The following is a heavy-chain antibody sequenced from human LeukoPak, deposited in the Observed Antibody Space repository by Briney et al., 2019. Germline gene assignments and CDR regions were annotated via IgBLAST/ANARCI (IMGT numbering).Heavy chain of an antibody. D-gene: IGHD6-13*01. V-gene: IGHV3-11*01. CDR1: GFTFSDYY. CDR3: ARGPRILAAGSYYFDY. Sequence: PGGSLRLSCAASGFTFSDYYMSWIRQAPGKGLEWVSYISSSGSTIYYADSVKGRFTISRDNAKNSLYLQMNTLRAEDTAVYYCARGPRILAAGSYYFDYWGQGSLVTVSS. CDR2: ISSSGSTI. J-gene: IGHJ4*02.